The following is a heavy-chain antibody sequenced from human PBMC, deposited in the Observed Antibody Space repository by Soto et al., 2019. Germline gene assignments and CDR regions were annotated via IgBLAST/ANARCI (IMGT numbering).Heavy chain of an antibody. CDR2: IYYSGST. CDR1: GGSISSGGYY. J-gene: IGHJ6*02. CDR3: ARDRVMEYSSSGRVGMDV. V-gene: IGHV4-31*03. Sequence: QVQLQESGPGLVKPSQTLSLTCTVSGGSISSGGYYWSWIRQHPGKGLEWIGYIYYSGSTYYNPSLRSRVTIAVDTSKNQFSLKLSSVTAADTAVYYCARDRVMEYSSSGRVGMDVWGQGTTVTVSS. D-gene: IGHD6-6*01.